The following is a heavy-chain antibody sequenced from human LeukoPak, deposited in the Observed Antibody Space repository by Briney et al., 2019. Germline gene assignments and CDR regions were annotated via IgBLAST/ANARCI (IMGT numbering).Heavy chain of an antibody. CDR2: IYYSGST. J-gene: IGHJ4*02. CDR1: GVSISSGGYY. CDR3: ARGPVRDYSNY. Sequence: SETLSLTCTVSGVSISSGGYYWSSIRQHPGKGLEWIGYIYYSGSTYYNPSLKSRLTISLDTSSNQFSLKLNSVTAADTAVYYCARGPVRDYSNYWGQGTLVTVSS. V-gene: IGHV4-31*03. D-gene: IGHD4-11*01.